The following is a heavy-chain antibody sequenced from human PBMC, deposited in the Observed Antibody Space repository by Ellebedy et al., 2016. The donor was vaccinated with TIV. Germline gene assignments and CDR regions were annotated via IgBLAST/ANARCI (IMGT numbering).Heavy chain of an antibody. V-gene: IGHV3-74*01. CDR3: VRSIGGSSGY. J-gene: IGHJ4*02. D-gene: IGHD2-15*01. CDR1: GFTFSSHW. Sequence: HTGGSLRLSXGASGFTFSSHWMHWVRQAPGKGLVWVSNINSDGSITNYADSVKGRFTISRDNAKNTLYLQMNSLRAEDTAVYHCVRSIGGSSGYWGQGTLVAVSS. CDR2: INSDGSIT.